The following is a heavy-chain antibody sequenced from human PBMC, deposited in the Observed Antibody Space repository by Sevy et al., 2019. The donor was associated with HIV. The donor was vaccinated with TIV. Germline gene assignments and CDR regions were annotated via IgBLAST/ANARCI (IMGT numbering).Heavy chain of an antibody. Sequence: ASVKVSCKASGYTFTGYYMHWVRQAPGQGLEWMGWINPNSGGTNYAQTFQGRVTMTRDTSISTAYMELSRLRSDDTAVYYCARDIEGLAEFDYWGQGTLVTVSS. J-gene: IGHJ4*02. CDR3: ARDIEGLAEFDY. CDR2: INPNSGGT. V-gene: IGHV1-2*02. D-gene: IGHD2-15*01. CDR1: GYTFTGYY.